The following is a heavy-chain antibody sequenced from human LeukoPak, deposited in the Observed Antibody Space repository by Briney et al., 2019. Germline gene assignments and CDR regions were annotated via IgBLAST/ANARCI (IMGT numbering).Heavy chain of an antibody. D-gene: IGHD6-19*01. CDR1: GFTFSSYW. V-gene: IGHV3-74*01. CDR2: INSDGSST. CDR3: ARSRAVAGGALSY. J-gene: IGHJ4*02. Sequence: GSLRLSCAASGFTFSSYWMHWVRQAPGKGLVWVSRINSDGSSTSYADSVKGRFTISRDNAKNTLYLQMNSLRAEDTAVYYCARSRAVAGGALSYWGQGTRVTVSS.